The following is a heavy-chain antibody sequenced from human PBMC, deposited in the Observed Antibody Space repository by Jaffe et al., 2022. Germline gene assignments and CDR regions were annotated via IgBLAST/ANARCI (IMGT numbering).Heavy chain of an antibody. J-gene: IGHJ3*02. Sequence: QVQLVQSGAEVKKPGASVKVSCKASGYTFTSYYMHWVRQAPGQGLEWMGIINPSGGSTSYAQKFQGRVTMTRDTSTSTVYMELSSLRSEDTAVYYCARAIAVAGMGMDAFDIWGQGTMVTVSS. CDR3: ARAIAVAGMGMDAFDI. V-gene: IGHV1-46*03. CDR1: GYTFTSYY. D-gene: IGHD6-19*01. CDR2: INPSGGST.